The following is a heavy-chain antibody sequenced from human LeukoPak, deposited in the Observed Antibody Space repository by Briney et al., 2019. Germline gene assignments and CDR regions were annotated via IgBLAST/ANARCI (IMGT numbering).Heavy chain of an antibody. CDR2: MSSSSAVK. Sequence: GGSLRLSCVVSGFTLSDYYMNWIRQAPGKGLEWISYMSSSSAVKYYADSVRGRFTISRDNAKNSLYLQMNSLRVEDTAVYYCASSGDYGDFGIFDYWGPGTQVTVSS. CDR1: GFTLSDYY. J-gene: IGHJ4*02. CDR3: ASSGDYGDFGIFDY. D-gene: IGHD4-17*01. V-gene: IGHV3-11*01.